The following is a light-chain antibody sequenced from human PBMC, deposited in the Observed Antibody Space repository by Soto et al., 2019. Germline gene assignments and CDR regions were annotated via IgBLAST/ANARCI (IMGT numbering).Light chain of an antibody. CDR1: QSISSY. CDR2: AAS. CDR3: QQSYSTLPLT. J-gene: IGKJ4*01. V-gene: IGKV1-39*01. Sequence: DIQMTQSPSSLSGSVGDRVTITCRASQSISSYLNWYQQKPGKAPKLLIYAASSLQSGVPSRFSGSGSGTDFTLTISSLQPEDFATYYCQQSYSTLPLTFGGGTKVEIK.